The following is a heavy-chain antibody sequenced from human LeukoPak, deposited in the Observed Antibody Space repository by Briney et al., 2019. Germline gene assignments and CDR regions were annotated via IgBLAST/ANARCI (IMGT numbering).Heavy chain of an antibody. CDR1: GFTFSSYA. Sequence: RAGGSLRLSCAASGFTFSSYAMSWVRQAPGKGLEWVSAFSGTGGSTYYADSVKGRFTISRDNSKNTVHLQMNSLRAEDTAVYYCAKATYYYGSGSYIGIRYCFDYWGQGTLVTVSS. D-gene: IGHD3-10*01. V-gene: IGHV3-23*01. CDR2: FSGTGGST. J-gene: IGHJ4*02. CDR3: AKATYYYGSGSYIGIRYCFDY.